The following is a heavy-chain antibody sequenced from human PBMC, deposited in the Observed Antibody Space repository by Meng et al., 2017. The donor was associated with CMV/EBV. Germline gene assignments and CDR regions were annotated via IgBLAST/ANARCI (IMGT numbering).Heavy chain of an antibody. D-gene: IGHD5-18*01. J-gene: IGHJ4*02. CDR2: IIPIFGTA. Sequence: GGTFSSYAISWVRQAPGQGLEWMGGIIPIFGTANYAQKFQGRVTITTGESTSTAYMELSSLRSEDTAVYYCARERGYSYGTGYFDYWGQGTLVTVSS. CDR3: ARERGYSYGTGYFDY. V-gene: IGHV1-69*05. CDR1: GGTFSSYA.